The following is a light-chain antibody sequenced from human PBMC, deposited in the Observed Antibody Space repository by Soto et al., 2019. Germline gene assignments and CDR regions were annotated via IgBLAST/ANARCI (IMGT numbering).Light chain of an antibody. Sequence: QYALTQPASVSGSPGQSITISCTGTSSDVGGYNYVSWYQQHPGKAPKLMIYDVSNRPSGVSNRFSGSKSGNTASLTISGLQAEDEADYYCSSYTRSSTQVFGGGTKLTVL. J-gene: IGLJ2*01. V-gene: IGLV2-14*01. CDR1: SSDVGGYNY. CDR2: DVS. CDR3: SSYTRSSTQV.